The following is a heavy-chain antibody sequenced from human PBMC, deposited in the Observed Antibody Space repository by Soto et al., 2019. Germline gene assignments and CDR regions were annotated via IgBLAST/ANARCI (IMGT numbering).Heavy chain of an antibody. D-gene: IGHD2-15*01. V-gene: IGHV3-53*01. CDR2: IWSAGLT. CDR3: AWELPPDL. Sequence: GGSLRLSCAASGFTVSSKYMSWVRQAPGKGLEWVSIIWSAGLTYYADSVRGRSTISRDISKNILFRQMNNLRAEDSAIYYCAWELPPDLWGQGTLVTVSS. CDR1: GFTVSSKY. J-gene: IGHJ5*02.